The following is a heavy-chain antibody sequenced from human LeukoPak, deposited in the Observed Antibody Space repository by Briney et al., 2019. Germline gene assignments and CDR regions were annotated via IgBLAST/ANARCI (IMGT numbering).Heavy chain of an antibody. D-gene: IGHD3-3*01. V-gene: IGHV1-2*02. CDR2: FNANSGDT. CDR3: ARDPYDGNYYFDY. CDR1: GYTFTGYY. Sequence: ASVKVSCKASGYTFTGYYMHWVRQAPEQGLEWMGWFNANSGDTKYAQKFQGRVTMTRDTSIGTDYMELTSLISDDTAIYYCARDPYDGNYYFDYWGQGTLVTVAS. J-gene: IGHJ4*02.